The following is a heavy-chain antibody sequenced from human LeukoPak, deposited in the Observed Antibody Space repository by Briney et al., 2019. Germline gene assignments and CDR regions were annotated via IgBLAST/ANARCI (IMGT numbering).Heavy chain of an antibody. V-gene: IGHV1-2*02. D-gene: IGHD1-14*01. CDR2: INPNSGGT. CDR3: ARALTLAGDY. J-gene: IGHJ4*02. CDR1: DSPFTPFS. Sequence: ALVKVSCKASDSPFTPFSMHWVRQAPGQGLEWMGWINPNSGGTNYAQKFQGRVTMTSDTSISTAYMELSRLRSDDTVVYYCARALTLAGDYWGQGTLVTVSS.